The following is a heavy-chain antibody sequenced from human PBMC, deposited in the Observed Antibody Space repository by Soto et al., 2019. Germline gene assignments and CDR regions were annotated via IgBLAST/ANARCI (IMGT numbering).Heavy chain of an antibody. J-gene: IGHJ3*02. CDR2: IYYSGST. CDR1: GGSISSSSYY. CDR3: SIPNYGDYLGSFDI. V-gene: IGHV4-39*01. Sequence: SETLSLTCTVSGGSISSSSYYWGWIRQPPGKGLEWIGSIYYSGSTYYKPSLKSRDTISVDTSKKQFSMKLSSVTAADTAVNYCSIPNYGDYLGSFDIWG. D-gene: IGHD2-21*02.